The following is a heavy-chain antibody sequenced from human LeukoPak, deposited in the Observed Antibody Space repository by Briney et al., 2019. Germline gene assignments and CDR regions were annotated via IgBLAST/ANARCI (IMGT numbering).Heavy chain of an antibody. CDR3: AREVFNSSPNYASQ. CDR2: IYRAKPT. D-gene: IGHD3-22*01. J-gene: IGHJ1*01. Sequence: SETLSLTCTVSGASISRSYWSWGRQFPGKGVEWVGYIYRAKPTLYTPSLNRRATIPADPSNNRRSLHLTSVTAADTAVYFCAREVFNSSPNYASQWGQGTLVTVTS. CDR1: GASISRSY. V-gene: IGHV4-4*08.